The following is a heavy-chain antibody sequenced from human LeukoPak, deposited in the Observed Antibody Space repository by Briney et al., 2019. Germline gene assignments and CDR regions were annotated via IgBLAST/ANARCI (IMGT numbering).Heavy chain of an antibody. V-gene: IGHV4-34*01. CDR1: GGSFSGYY. CDR3: ARRYSGWYYFDF. Sequence: SETLSLTCAVYGGSFSGYYWSWIRQPPGKGLEWIGEINHSGSTNYNPSLKSRVTVSVDTSKNQFSLKLSSVTAADTAVYYCARRYSGWYYFDFWGQGTLVTVSS. J-gene: IGHJ4*02. CDR2: INHSGST. D-gene: IGHD6-19*01.